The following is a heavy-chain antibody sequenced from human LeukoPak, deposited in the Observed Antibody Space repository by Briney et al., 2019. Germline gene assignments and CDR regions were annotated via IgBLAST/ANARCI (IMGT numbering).Heavy chain of an antibody. Sequence: PGGSLRLSCAASGFSFSSYNMNWVRQAPGKGLEWVSIIYSGGSTYYADSVKGRFTISRDNAKNRLYLQMNSLGAEDTAVYYCASTIGSAGTQYWGQGTLVTVSS. CDR2: IYSGGST. CDR3: ASTIGSAGTQY. J-gene: IGHJ4*02. V-gene: IGHV3-66*01. CDR1: GFSFSSYN. D-gene: IGHD6-13*01.